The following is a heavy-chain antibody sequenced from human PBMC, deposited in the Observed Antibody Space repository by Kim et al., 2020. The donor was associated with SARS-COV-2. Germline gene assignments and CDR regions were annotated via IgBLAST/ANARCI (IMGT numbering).Heavy chain of an antibody. CDR3: ARGAPGRYFDWAKAGVGGGAFDI. CDR2: ISSSSSYI. Sequence: GGSLRLSCAASGFTFSSYSMNWVRQAPGKGLEWVSSISSSSSYIYYADSVKGRFTISRDNAKNSLYLQMNSLRAEDTAVYYCARGAPGRYFDWAKAGVGGGAFDIWGQGTMVTVSS. J-gene: IGHJ3*02. D-gene: IGHD3-9*01. CDR1: GFTFSSYS. V-gene: IGHV3-21*01.